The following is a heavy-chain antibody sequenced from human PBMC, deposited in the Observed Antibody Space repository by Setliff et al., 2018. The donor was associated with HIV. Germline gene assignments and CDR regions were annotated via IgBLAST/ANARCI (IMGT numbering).Heavy chain of an antibody. CDR2: ISGSGDTT. CDR1: GFTFSTYA. Sequence: GGSLRLSCAASGFTFSTYAMTWVRQAPGRGLEWVSLISGSGDTTYYSDSVKGRFTISRDNSKNTLFLQMDRLRAEDTALYYCTSWGVPRDGFDIWGHGTKVTVSS. CDR3: TSWGVPRDGFDI. D-gene: IGHD3-16*01. J-gene: IGHJ3*02. V-gene: IGHV3-23*01.